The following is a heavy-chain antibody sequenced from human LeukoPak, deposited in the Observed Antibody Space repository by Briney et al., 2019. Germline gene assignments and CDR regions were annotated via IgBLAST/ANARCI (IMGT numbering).Heavy chain of an antibody. D-gene: IGHD1-26*01. CDR3: ARYSLGATPETAYYYGMDV. J-gene: IGHJ6*02. CDR1: GYSFTSYW. Sequence: GESLKISCKGSGYSFTSYWIGWVRQMPGKGLEWMGIIYPGDSDTRYSPSFQGQVTISADKSISTAYLQWSSLKASDTAMYYSARYSLGATPETAYYYGMDVWGQGTTVTVSS. CDR2: IYPGDSDT. V-gene: IGHV5-51*01.